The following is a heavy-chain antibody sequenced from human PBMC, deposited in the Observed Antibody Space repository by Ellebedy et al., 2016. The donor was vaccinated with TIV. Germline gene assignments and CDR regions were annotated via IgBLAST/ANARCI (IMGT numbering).Heavy chain of an antibody. CDR1: GYSFTDDY. D-gene: IGHD3-9*01. CDR3: AREDFDILTAYSDAFNM. Sequence: ASVKVSCKASGYSFTDDYIHWVRQAPGQRLEWMGWIDPSRGTTDYAQKFQGRVTMTRDTSVSTAYMELRRLRSDDTAVYYCAREDFDILTAYSDAFNMWGQGTMVTVSS. V-gene: IGHV1-2*02. J-gene: IGHJ3*02. CDR2: IDPSRGTT.